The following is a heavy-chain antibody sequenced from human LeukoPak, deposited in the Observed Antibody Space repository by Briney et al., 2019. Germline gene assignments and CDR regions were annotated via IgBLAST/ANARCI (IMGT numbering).Heavy chain of an antibody. CDR1: GYTFTGYY. J-gene: IGHJ4*02. D-gene: IGHD6-13*01. V-gene: IGHV1-2*02. Sequence: ASVKVSCKASGYTFTGYYIHWVRQAPGQGLEWMGWINPNPGGTNYAQKFQGRVTTTRDTSISTAYMELSRLRSDDTAVYSCAQMGAAAGPQGTAYWGQGTLVTVSS. CDR3: AQMGAAAGPQGTAY. CDR2: INPNPGGT.